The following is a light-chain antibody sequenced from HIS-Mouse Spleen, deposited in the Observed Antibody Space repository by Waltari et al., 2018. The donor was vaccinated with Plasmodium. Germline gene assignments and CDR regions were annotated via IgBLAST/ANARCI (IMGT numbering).Light chain of an antibody. Sequence: QSALTQPASVSGSPGQSITISCTGTSSDVGGYNYVSSYQPPPGKAPKLMIYDVTNRPSGVSNRFSGSKSGNTASLTISGLQAEDEADYYCSSYTSSSTVVFGGGTKLTVL. V-gene: IGLV2-14*03. CDR2: DVT. CDR1: SSDVGGYNY. CDR3: SSYTSSSTVV. J-gene: IGLJ2*01.